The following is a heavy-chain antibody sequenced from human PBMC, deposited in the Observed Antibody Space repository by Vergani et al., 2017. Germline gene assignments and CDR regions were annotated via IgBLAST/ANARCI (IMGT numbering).Heavy chain of an antibody. Sequence: EVQLVESGGGLVKPGGSLRLSCAASGFSFSSYSMNWVRQAPGKGLEWVASIGSNDGRKYHADSLKGRFLISRDSYKNILYLQMHSLRADDTAIYYCARDRVMWTVPDSFDVWGPGTVVAVSP. J-gene: IGHJ3*01. CDR1: GFSFSSYS. CDR3: ARDRVMWTVPDSFDV. V-gene: IGHV3-21*02. CDR2: IGSNDGRK. D-gene: IGHD3/OR15-3a*01.